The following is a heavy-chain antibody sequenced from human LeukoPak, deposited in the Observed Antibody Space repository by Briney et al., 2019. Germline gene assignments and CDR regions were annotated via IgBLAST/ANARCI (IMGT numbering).Heavy chain of an antibody. CDR2: IWYDGSNK. D-gene: IGHD3-10*01. V-gene: IGHV3-33*01. J-gene: IGHJ5*02. CDR3: ARGRITMVRGVPENWFDP. CDR1: GFTFSSYG. Sequence: GGSLRLSCAASGFTFSSYGMHWVRQAPGKGLEWVAVIWYDGSNKYYADSVKGRFTISRDNSKNTLYPQMNSLRAEDTAVYYCARGRITMVRGVPENWFDPWGQGTLVTVSS.